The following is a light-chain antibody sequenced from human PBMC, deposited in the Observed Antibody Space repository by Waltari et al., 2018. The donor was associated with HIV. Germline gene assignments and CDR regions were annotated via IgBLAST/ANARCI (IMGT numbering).Light chain of an antibody. Sequence: QSALTQPRSVSGSPGQSVTISCTGTSSDVGGYDSVPLYLQHPGKVPKLIIYEVIKRPSGVPERFSGSKSGNTASLTISGLQTEDEADYFCCSYAGTYTYVLFGGGTKLTVL. J-gene: IGLJ3*02. CDR1: SSDVGGYDS. V-gene: IGLV2-11*01. CDR2: EVI. CDR3: CSYAGTYTYVL.